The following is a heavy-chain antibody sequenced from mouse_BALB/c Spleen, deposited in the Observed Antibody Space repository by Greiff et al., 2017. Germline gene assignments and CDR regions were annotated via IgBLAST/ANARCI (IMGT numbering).Heavy chain of an antibody. CDR3: ARGYYGDY. CDR1: GFTFSDYY. D-gene: IGHD1-1*01. V-gene: IGHV5-4*02. Sequence: EVQVVESGGGLVKPGGSLKLSCAASGFTFSDYYMYWVRQTPEKRLEWVATISDGGSYTYYPDSVKGRFTISRDNAKNNLYLQMSSLKSEDTAMYYCARGYYGDYWGQGTTLTVSS. CDR2: ISDGGSYT. J-gene: IGHJ2*01.